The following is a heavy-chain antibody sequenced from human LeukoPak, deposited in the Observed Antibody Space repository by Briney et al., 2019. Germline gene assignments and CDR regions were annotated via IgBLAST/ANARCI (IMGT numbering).Heavy chain of an antibody. V-gene: IGHV1-18*01. Sequence: ASVKVSCKASGYTFTSYGIRLVRQAPGQGLEWMGWISAYNGNTNYAQKLQGRVTMTTDTSTSTAYMELRNLRSDDTAVYYCARASAAYCVGDCFSNWFDPWGQGTLVTVSS. D-gene: IGHD2-21*02. CDR1: GYTFTSYG. CDR2: ISAYNGNT. J-gene: IGHJ5*02. CDR3: ARASAAYCVGDCFSNWFDP.